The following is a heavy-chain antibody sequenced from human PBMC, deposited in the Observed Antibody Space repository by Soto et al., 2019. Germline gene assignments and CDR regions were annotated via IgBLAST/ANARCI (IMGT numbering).Heavy chain of an antibody. V-gene: IGHV3-30*18. D-gene: IGHD3-22*01. J-gene: IGHJ4*02. Sequence: GGSLRLFFAASGFTFSSYGMHWVRQAPGKGLEGVAFIAYDGSNKYYVYSVKVRVTISRDNSKKTLYLQMNRMRADEPAVYYCAKLTYDTIGYYLDXWGQGTLVTVSX. CDR2: IAYDGSNK. CDR3: AKLTYDTIGYYLDX. CDR1: GFTFSSYG.